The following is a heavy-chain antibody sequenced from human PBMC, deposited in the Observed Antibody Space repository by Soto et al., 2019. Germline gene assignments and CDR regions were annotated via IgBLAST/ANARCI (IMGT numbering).Heavy chain of an antibody. CDR2: INPKSGGT. D-gene: IGHD2-8*01. CDR1: GYSFTDYH. V-gene: IGHV1-2*04. CDR3: ARGHSTDCSNGVCSFFYNHEMDV. J-gene: IGHJ6*02. Sequence: ASVKVSCKASGYSFTDYHIHWVRQAPGQGLEWLGRINPKSGGTSTAQKFQGWVTMTRDRSISTVYMGLTRLRSDDTAVYFCARGHSTDCSNGVCSFFYNHEMDVWGQGTTVT.